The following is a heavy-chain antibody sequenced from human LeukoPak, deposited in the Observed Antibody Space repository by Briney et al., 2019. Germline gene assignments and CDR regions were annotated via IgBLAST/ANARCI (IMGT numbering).Heavy chain of an antibody. CDR3: TRGDYGDYGAFDY. CDR2: IRSKAYGGTT. D-gene: IGHD4-17*01. CDR1: GFTFGDYA. Sequence: GGSLRLSCTASGFTFGDYAISWVRQAPGRGLEWVGFIRSKAYGGTTEYAASVKGRFTISRDDSKSIAYLQMNSLKTEDTAVYYCTRGDYGDYGAFDYWGQGTLVTVSS. J-gene: IGHJ4*02. V-gene: IGHV3-49*04.